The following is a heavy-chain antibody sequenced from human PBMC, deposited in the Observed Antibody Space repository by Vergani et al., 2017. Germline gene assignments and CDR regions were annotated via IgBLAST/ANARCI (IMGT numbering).Heavy chain of an antibody. J-gene: IGHJ4*02. CDR1: GFSFSSYA. CDR3: AKVVGSNWSYDS. V-gene: IGHV3-23*01. Sequence: EVQLLESGGGLVQPGGSLRLSCAASGFSFSSYAMSWVRQAPGKGLQGVSGISGSGGTTYYADSVKGRFTISRDNSKNTLYLQMNSLRAEDTAVYYCAKVVGSNWSYDSWGQGTLVTVSS. CDR2: ISGSGGTT. D-gene: IGHD6-13*01.